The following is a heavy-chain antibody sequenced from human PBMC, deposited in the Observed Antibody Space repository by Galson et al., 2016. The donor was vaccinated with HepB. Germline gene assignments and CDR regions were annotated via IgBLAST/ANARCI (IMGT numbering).Heavy chain of an antibody. V-gene: IGHV3-30*03. Sequence: SLRLSCAASGFTFSHFGIHWVRQAPGKGLEWVAVISYDGNNNHYADSVKGRFSISRDDSKSTMYLQMNSLRPADTAIYYCARDGGMRFLENWFDPWGQGTLVTVSS. CDR3: ARDGGMRFLENWFDP. D-gene: IGHD3-3*01. CDR2: ISYDGNNN. CDR1: GFTFSHFG. J-gene: IGHJ5*02.